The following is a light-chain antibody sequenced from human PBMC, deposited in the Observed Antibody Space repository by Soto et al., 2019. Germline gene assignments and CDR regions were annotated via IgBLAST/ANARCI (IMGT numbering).Light chain of an antibody. CDR2: NTD. CDR1: SGSVSTTYY. J-gene: IGLJ3*02. Sequence: QTVVTQEPSFSVSPGRTVTLTCGLTSGSVSTTYYPSWYQQTPGQAPRTLIYNTDKRSSGVPDRFSGSIVGNKAALTSTGAQADDECDYYCALYMGGGVWVIGGGTKLTVL. V-gene: IGLV8-61*01. CDR3: ALYMGGGVWV.